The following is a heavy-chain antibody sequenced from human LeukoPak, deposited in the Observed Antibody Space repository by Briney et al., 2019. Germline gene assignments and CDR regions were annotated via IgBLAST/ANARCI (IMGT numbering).Heavy chain of an antibody. Sequence: PSQTLSLTCTVSGGSISSGGYYWSWIRQHPGKGLEWIGYIYYSGSTDYNPSLTSRVTMSVDMSKNQFSLKLSSVTAADTAVYYCARAPMRGIPNFDYWGQGTLVTASS. J-gene: IGHJ4*02. CDR3: ARAPMRGIPNFDY. D-gene: IGHD3-22*01. V-gene: IGHV4-31*03. CDR1: GGSISSGGYY. CDR2: IYYSGST.